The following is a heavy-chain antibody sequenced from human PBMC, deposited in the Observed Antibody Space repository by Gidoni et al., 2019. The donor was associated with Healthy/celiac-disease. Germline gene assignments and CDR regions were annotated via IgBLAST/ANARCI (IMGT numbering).Heavy chain of an antibody. CDR2: ISYDGSNK. Sequence: QVQLVESGGGVVQPGRSLRLSCAASGFTFSSYGMHWVRQAPGKGLEWVAVISYDGSNKDYADSVKGRFTISRDNSKNTLYLQMNSLRAEDTAVYYCAKDLDDFWSGSDYWGQGTLVTVSS. V-gene: IGHV3-30*18. J-gene: IGHJ4*02. CDR1: GFTFSSYG. D-gene: IGHD3-3*01. CDR3: AKDLDDFWSGSDY.